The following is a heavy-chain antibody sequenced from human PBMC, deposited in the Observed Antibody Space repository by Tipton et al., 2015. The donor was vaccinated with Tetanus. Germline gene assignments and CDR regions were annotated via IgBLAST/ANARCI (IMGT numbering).Heavy chain of an antibody. J-gene: IGHJ5*02. Sequence: QSGAEVKKPGSTVKVSCKASGGTFSSYAISWVRQAPGQGLEWMGWISAYNGNTNYAQKLQGRVTMTTDTSTSTAYMELRSLRSDATAVYYCARGGSYPPGHWFDPWGQGTLVTVPS. V-gene: IGHV1-18*01. CDR1: GGTFSSYA. CDR3: ARGGSYPPGHWFDP. D-gene: IGHD1-26*01. CDR2: ISAYNGNT.